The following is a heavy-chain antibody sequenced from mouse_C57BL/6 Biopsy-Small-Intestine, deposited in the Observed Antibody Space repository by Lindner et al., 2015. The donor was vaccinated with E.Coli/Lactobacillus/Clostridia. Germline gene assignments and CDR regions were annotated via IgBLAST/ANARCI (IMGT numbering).Heavy chain of an antibody. V-gene: IGHV1-84*01. CDR3: VRRDFDY. Sequence: VQLQESGPELVKPGASVKMSCKASGYTFTNYVMHWVKQRPGQGLEWIGWIYPGSDYTDYNAKFEGKATLTVDTSSYTAYMQLSSLTSEDSAVYFCVRRDFDYWGQGTTLTVSS. CDR1: GYTFTNYV. CDR2: IYPGSDYT. J-gene: IGHJ2*01.